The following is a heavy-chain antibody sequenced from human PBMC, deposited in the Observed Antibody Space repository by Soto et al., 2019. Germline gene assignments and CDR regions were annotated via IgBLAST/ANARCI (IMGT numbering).Heavy chain of an antibody. J-gene: IGHJ6*02. CDR3: ARVYLPRYYGMDV. Sequence: TGGSLRLSCAASGFTFSSYGMHWVRQAPGKGLEWVAVIWYDGSNKYYADSVKGRFTISRDNSKNTLYLQMNSLRAEDTAVYYCARVYLPRYYGMDVWGQGTTVTVSS. CDR2: IWYDGSNK. V-gene: IGHV3-33*01. CDR1: GFTFSSYG.